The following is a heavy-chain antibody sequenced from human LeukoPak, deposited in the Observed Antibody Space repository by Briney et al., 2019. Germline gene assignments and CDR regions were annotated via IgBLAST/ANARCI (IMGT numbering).Heavy chain of an antibody. CDR3: ARRLWDTTDFDY. D-gene: IGHD2-21*01. Sequence: PGGSLRLSCAASGFTFSSYEMNWVGQAPGKGLEWVSYISSSGSTIYYADSVRGRFTISRDNAKNSLYLQMNSLRAEDTAVYYCARRLWDTTDFDYWGQGTLVTVSS. CDR1: GFTFSSYE. V-gene: IGHV3-48*03. CDR2: ISSSGSTI. J-gene: IGHJ4*02.